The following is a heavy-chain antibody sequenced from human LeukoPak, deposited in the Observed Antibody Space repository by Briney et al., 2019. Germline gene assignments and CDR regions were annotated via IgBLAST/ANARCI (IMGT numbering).Heavy chain of an antibody. V-gene: IGHV4-34*01. CDR2: INHSGST. J-gene: IGHJ1*01. CDR1: GGSFSGYY. D-gene: IGHD6-13*01. Sequence: PSETLSLTXAVYGGSFSGYYWSWIRQPPGKGLEWIGEINHSGSTNYNPSLKSRVTTSVDTSKNQFSLKLSSVTAADTAVYYCAIEGYSPYSAEYFQHWGQGTLVTVSS. CDR3: AIEGYSPYSAEYFQH.